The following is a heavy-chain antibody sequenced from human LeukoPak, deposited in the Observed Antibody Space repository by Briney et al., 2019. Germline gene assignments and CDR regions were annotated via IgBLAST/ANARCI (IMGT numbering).Heavy chain of an antibody. V-gene: IGHV3-23*01. D-gene: IGHD5-24*01. CDR3: ARDGYNPALYYMDV. Sequence: GGSLRLSCAASGFTFSSYAMSWVRQAPGTGLEWVSGISGSGRSTYYADSVKGRFTISGDNSKNTLYLQMNSLRAEDTAVYYCARDGYNPALYYMDVWGKGTTVTVSS. CDR2: ISGSGRST. CDR1: GFTFSSYA. J-gene: IGHJ6*03.